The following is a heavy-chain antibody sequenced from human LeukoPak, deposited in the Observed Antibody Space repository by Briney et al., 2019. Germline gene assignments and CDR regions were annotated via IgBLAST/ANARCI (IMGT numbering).Heavy chain of an antibody. V-gene: IGHV4-39*01. Sequence: PSETLSLTCTVWGDSIQGSSYLCGWIRQPPGKGLEWIGNIYYSGSSYYNPSLKSRVTISVDTSKNQFFLKMSSVTAADTAVFYCARQSGVSSDNYFGMDVWGQGTTVTVSS. CDR2: IYYSGSS. CDR1: GDSIQGSSYL. D-gene: IGHD1-26*01. CDR3: ARQSGVSSDNYFGMDV. J-gene: IGHJ6*02.